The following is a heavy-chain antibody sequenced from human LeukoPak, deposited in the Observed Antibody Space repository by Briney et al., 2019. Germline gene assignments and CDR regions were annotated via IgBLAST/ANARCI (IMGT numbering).Heavy chain of an antibody. J-gene: IGHJ4*02. CDR3: ARARYYDSSGYPDY. D-gene: IGHD3-22*01. V-gene: IGHV1-18*01. CDR2: ISAYNGNT. Sequence: GASVKVSCKASGYTFTSYGISWVRQAPGQGLEWMGWISAYNGNTNYAQKLQGRVTMTTDTSTSTAYMELRSLRSDDTAVYYCARARYYDSSGYPDYWGQGTLVTVSS. CDR1: GYTFTSYG.